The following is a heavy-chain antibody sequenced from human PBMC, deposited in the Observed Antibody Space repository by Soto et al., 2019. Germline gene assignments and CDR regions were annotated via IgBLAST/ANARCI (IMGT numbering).Heavy chain of an antibody. Sequence: SETLSLTCTVSGGSISSGDYYGRWIRQPPGKGLEWIGYIYYSGSTYYNPSLKSRVTISVDTSKNQFSLKLSSVTAADTAVYYCARARSPYGSGSPFDYYMDVWGKGTTVTVSS. CDR3: ARARSPYGSGSPFDYYMDV. CDR2: IYYSGST. D-gene: IGHD3-10*01. CDR1: GGSISSGDYY. J-gene: IGHJ6*03. V-gene: IGHV4-30-4*01.